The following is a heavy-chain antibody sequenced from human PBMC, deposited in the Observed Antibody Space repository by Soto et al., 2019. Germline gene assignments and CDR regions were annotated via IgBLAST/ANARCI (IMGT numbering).Heavy chain of an antibody. D-gene: IGHD3-10*01. Sequence: EVQLVESGGGLVQPGGSLRLSCAASGFTFSGRSMHWVRQAPGKGLVWVSGIDNAGTDSTYADSVKGRLTSSRDNAKNTLYLQMNSLRGVDTSVYYCARGWFGPDVWGNGTTVTVSS. CDR3: ARGWFGPDV. V-gene: IGHV3-74*01. CDR1: GFTFSGRS. CDR2: IDNAGTDS. J-gene: IGHJ6*04.